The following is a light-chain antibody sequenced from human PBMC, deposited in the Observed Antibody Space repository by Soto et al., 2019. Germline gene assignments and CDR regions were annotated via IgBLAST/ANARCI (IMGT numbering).Light chain of an antibody. J-gene: IGLJ1*01. CDR1: SSDVGGYNS. CDR2: EVS. V-gene: IGLV2-14*01. CDR3: NSYTTTNTPAYV. Sequence: QSALTQPASVSGSPGQSITISCTGTSSDVGGYNSVSWYQQLPGRAPKLMIYEVSYRPSGISNRFSGAKSGNTASLTISGLQAEDEADYYCNSYTTTNTPAYVFGTGTKLTVL.